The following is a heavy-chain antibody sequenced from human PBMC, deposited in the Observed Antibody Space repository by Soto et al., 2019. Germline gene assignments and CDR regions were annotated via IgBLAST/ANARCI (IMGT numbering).Heavy chain of an antibody. CDR2: ISWDGRGT. Sequence: EVQLVESGGIVIQPGGSLRLSCEGSGFTFDDYTMHWVRQAPGKGLEWVSLISWDGRGTFYADSVKGRFTISRDNSRKSLYLQMNSLRTEDTALYYCANDRYDSSGYFDSWAQGTLVTVSS. D-gene: IGHD3-22*01. CDR3: ANDRYDSSGYFDS. CDR1: GFTFDDYT. V-gene: IGHV3-43*01. J-gene: IGHJ4*02.